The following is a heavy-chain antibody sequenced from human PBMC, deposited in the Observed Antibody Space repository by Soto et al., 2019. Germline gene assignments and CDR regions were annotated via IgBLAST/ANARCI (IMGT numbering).Heavy chain of an antibody. CDR2: IYSDGKT. V-gene: IGHV3-53*01. CDR3: ARAGGGGYYDSSGYMAV. D-gene: IGHD3-22*01. Sequence: PGGSLRLSCAASGITVSTNYMSWVRQAPGKGLEWVSVIYSDGKTFYADSVKGRFTISRDNSQNTVSLQMNSLRADDTAVYYCARAGGGGYYDSSGYMAVWGQGTLVTVYS. J-gene: IGHJ4*02. CDR1: GITVSTNY.